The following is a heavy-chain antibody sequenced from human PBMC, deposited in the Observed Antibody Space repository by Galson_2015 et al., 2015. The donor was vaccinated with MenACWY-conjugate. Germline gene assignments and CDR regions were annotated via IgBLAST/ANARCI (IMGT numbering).Heavy chain of an antibody. D-gene: IGHD2-2*01. Sequence: SLRLSCAASRFTSGFTFSNFWMNWVRQAPGKGLEWVANIKQDGSEQYYVDSVKGRFTISRDNAKNTLSLQMSSLRAEDTAVYSCARYCITANCQPFSSYYGMDVWGQGTTVTVSS. J-gene: IGHJ6*02. CDR3: ARYCITANCQPFSSYYGMDV. CDR2: IKQDGSEQ. CDR1: GFTFSNFW. V-gene: IGHV3-7*03.